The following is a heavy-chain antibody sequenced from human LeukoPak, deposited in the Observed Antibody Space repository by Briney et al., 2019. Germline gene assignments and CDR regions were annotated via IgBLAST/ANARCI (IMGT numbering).Heavy chain of an antibody. CDR3: AREGYDFWSGYYEREEGIYYYYYMDV. V-gene: IGHV1-46*01. D-gene: IGHD3-3*01. CDR2: INPSGGST. Sequence: ASVKVSCKASGYTFTSYYMHWVRQAPGQGLEWMGIINPSGGSTSYAQKFQGRVTMTRDMSTSTVYMELSSLRSEDTAVYYCAREGYDFWSGYYEREEGIYYYYYMDVWGKGTTVTVSS. CDR1: GYTFTSYY. J-gene: IGHJ6*03.